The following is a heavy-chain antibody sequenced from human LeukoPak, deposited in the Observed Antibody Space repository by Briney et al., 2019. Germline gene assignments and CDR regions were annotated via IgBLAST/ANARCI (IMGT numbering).Heavy chain of an antibody. CDR3: ARDPGYCSGGSCYPTYYFDY. Sequence: PGGSLRLSCAASGFTVSSNYMSWVRQAPGKGLEWVSVIYSGGSTYYADSVKGRFTISRDNSKSTLYLQMNSLRAEDTAVDYCARDPGYCSGGSCYPTYYFDYWGQGTLVTVSS. D-gene: IGHD2-15*01. CDR1: GFTVSSNY. J-gene: IGHJ4*02. CDR2: IYSGGST. V-gene: IGHV3-53*01.